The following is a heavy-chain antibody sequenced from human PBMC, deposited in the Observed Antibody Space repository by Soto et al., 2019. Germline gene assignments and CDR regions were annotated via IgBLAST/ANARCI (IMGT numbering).Heavy chain of an antibody. CDR1: GFTFSGSA. J-gene: IGHJ4*02. V-gene: IGHV3-73*02. Sequence: EVQLVESGGGLVQPGGSLKLSCAASGFTFSGSAMHWVRQASGKGLEWVGRIRSRANSYATAYGASMEGRFTISRDDSKNTAYLQMNSLKTEDTAVYYCASQGYSYGFVYWGQGTLVTVSS. CDR3: ASQGYSYGFVY. CDR2: IRSRANSYAT. D-gene: IGHD5-18*01.